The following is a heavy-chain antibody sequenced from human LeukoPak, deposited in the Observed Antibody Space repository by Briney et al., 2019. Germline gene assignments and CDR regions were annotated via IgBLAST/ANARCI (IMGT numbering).Heavy chain of an antibody. CDR3: ARGREMATLYYFDY. V-gene: IGHV4-34*01. D-gene: IGHD5-24*01. CDR1: GGSFSGYY. J-gene: IGHJ4*02. Sequence: SETPSLTCAVYGGSFSGYYWSWIRQPPGKGLEWIGEINHSGSTNYNPSLKSRVTISVDTSKNQFSLKLSSVTAADTAVYYCARGREMATLYYFDYWGQGTLVTVSS. CDR2: INHSGST.